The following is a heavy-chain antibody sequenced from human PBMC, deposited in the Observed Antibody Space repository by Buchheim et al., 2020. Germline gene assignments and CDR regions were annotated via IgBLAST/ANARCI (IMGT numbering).Heavy chain of an antibody. J-gene: IGHJ4*02. Sequence: QVQLVQSGAEVKKPGSSVKASCKASGGTFSSHAISWVRQAPGQGLEWMGGIIPIFGTANYAQKFLGRVTITADEATSPARLDLSFLRSEDTAVYYCATGTGSGSLLPKPFDYWGQGTL. CDR2: IIPIFGTA. CDR1: GGTFSSHA. CDR3: ATGTGSGSLLPKPFDY. D-gene: IGHD3-10*01. V-gene: IGHV1-69*01.